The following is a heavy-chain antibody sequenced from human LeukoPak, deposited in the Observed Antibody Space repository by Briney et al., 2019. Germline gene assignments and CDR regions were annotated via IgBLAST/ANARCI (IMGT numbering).Heavy chain of an antibody. CDR3: ARGSPTTVTILDY. CDR2: IYYSGST. Sequence: PSETLSLTCTVSGGSISSYYWSWIRQPPGKGLEWIGYIYYSGSTNYNPSLKSRVTISVDTSKNQFSLKLSSVTAADTAVYYCARGSPTTVTILDYWGQGTLVTVSS. V-gene: IGHV4-59*01. J-gene: IGHJ4*02. CDR1: GGSISSYY. D-gene: IGHD4-11*01.